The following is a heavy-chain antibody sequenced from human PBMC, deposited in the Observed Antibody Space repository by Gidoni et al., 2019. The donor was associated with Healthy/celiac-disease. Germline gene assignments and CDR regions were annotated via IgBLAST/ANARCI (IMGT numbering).Heavy chain of an antibody. CDR1: GGSISSYY. J-gene: IGHJ6*02. CDR2: LYYSGST. D-gene: IGHD3-10*01. V-gene: IGHV4-59*01. Sequence: QVQLQESGPGLVKPSATLSLTCTVSGGSISSYYWSWIRQPPGKGLEWIGYLYYSGSTNYNPSLKSRVTISVDTSKNQFSLKLSSVTAADTAVYYCARDRVTMVRGVSYHYGMDVWGQGTTVTVSS. CDR3: ARDRVTMVRGVSYHYGMDV.